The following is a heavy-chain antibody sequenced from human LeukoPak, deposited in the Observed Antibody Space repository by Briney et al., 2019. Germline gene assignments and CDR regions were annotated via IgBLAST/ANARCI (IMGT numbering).Heavy chain of an antibody. CDR2: ISGSGGST. Sequence: PGGSLRLSCAASGFTFSSYAMSWVRQAPGKGLEWVSAISGSGGSTYYADSVKGRFTISRDNSKNTQYLQMNSLRAEDTAVYYCAKFQWELLTLDDWSQGTLVTVSS. D-gene: IGHD1-26*01. J-gene: IGHJ4*02. CDR1: GFTFSSYA. V-gene: IGHV3-23*01. CDR3: AKFQWELLTLDD.